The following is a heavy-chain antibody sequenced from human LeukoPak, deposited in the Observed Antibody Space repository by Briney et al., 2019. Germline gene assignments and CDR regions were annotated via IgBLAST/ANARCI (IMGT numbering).Heavy chain of an antibody. CDR3: ARVKGSDYDSSGDAFDI. Sequence: SETLSLTCTVSGGSISSYYWSWIRQPPGKGLEWIGYIYYSGSTNYNPSLKSRVTISVDTSKNQFSLKLSSVTTADTAVYYCARVKGSDYDSSGDAFDIWGQGTMVTVSS. V-gene: IGHV4-59*01. CDR1: GGSISSYY. D-gene: IGHD3-22*01. CDR2: IYYSGST. J-gene: IGHJ3*02.